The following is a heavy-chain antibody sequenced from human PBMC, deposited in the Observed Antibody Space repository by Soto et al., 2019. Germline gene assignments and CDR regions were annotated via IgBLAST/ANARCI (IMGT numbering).Heavy chain of an antibody. CDR2: ISGSGGST. D-gene: IGHD7-27*01. J-gene: IGHJ3*02. CDR1: GFTFSSYA. V-gene: IGHV3-23*01. CDR3: AKMKETLTGDRGVAFDI. Sequence: GGSLRLSCAASGFTFSSYAMSWVRQAPGKGLEWVSAISGSGGSTYYADSVKGRFTISRDNSKNTLYLQMNSLRAEDTAVYYCAKMKETLTGDRGVAFDIWGQGTMVTVSS.